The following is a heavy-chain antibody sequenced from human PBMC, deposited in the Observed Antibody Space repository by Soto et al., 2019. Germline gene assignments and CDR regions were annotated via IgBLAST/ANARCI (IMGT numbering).Heavy chain of an antibody. CDR3: ARALRRDGYTPGWFDP. CDR1: GGAFSSYA. J-gene: IGHJ5*02. Sequence: ASVKVSCKASGGAFSSYAISCVRQAPGQGLEWMGGIIPIFGTANYAQKFQGRVTITADESTSTAYMELSSLRSEDTAVYYCARALRRDGYTPGWFDPWGQGTLVTVSS. CDR2: IIPIFGTA. V-gene: IGHV1-69*13. D-gene: IGHD5-12*01.